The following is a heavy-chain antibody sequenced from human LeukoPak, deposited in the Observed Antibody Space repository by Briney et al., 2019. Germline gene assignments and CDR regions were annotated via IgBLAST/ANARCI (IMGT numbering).Heavy chain of an antibody. D-gene: IGHD2-2*01. Sequence: GGTLRLSCTASGFTFSNYAISWVRQAPGKGLEWVSSLSGSGGNTYYAASVKGRFTISRDNSKNTLYLQVNSLRAEDTAKYYCAKVTSLCTSTSCVRGGFDYWGQGTLVTVSS. V-gene: IGHV3-23*01. J-gene: IGHJ4*02. CDR1: GFTFSNYA. CDR2: LSGSGGNT. CDR3: AKVTSLCTSTSCVRGGFDY.